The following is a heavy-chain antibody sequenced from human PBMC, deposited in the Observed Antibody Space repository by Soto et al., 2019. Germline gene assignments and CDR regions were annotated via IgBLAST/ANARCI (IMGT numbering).Heavy chain of an antibody. V-gene: IGHV3-33*01. D-gene: IGHD3-22*01. J-gene: IGHJ4*02. CDR2: IWYDGSNK. Sequence: QVQLVESGGGVVQPGRSLRLSCAASGFTFSSYGMHWVRQAPGKGLEWVAVIWYDGSNKYYADSVKGRFTISRDNSKNTLYLQMNSLRAEDTAVYYCARDLSSGYYTRYFDYWGQGTLVTVSS. CDR1: GFTFSSYG. CDR3: ARDLSSGYYTRYFDY.